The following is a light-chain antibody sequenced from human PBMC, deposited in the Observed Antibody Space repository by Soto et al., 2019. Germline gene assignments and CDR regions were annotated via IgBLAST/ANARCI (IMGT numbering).Light chain of an antibody. CDR1: QSVRTNY. J-gene: IGKJ4*02. V-gene: IGKV3-20*01. CDR2: GAF. CDR3: QQFAGS. Sequence: EIVLTQSPGTLSLSPGERATLSCRASQSVRTNYLAWYQQKRGQAPWLLIYGAFNRAGGVPDRFSGRGSGTDFTLIISRLEPEDFAVYYCQQFAGSFGGGTKVDIK.